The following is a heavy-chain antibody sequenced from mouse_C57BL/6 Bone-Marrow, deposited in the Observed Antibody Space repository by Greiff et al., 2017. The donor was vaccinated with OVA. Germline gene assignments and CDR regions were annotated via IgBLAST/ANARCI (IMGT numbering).Heavy chain of an antibody. CDR1: GYTFTSYW. Sequence: VQLQQPGAELVKPGASVKLSCKASGYTFTSYWMHWVKQRPGQGLEWIGMIHPNSGSTNYNEKFKSKATLTVDKSSSTAYMQLSSLTSEDSAVYYCARGTTVVARYFDVWGTGTTVTGSS. CDR2: IHPNSGST. V-gene: IGHV1-64*01. J-gene: IGHJ1*03. D-gene: IGHD1-1*01. CDR3: ARGTTVVARYFDV.